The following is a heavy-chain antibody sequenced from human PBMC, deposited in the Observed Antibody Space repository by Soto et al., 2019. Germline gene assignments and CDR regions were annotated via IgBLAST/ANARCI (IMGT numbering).Heavy chain of an antibody. CDR3: GSVRSQH. CDR1: GFIFSDYW. J-gene: IGHJ1*01. CDR2: IKQDGSEK. V-gene: IGHV3-7*01. Sequence: EAQLEESGGGLVQPGGSLRLSCAGSGFIFSDYWMDWVRQAPGKGMQWVASIKQDGSEKRYVDSVQGRFTISTDNTKNSVYLQMNGLRAEDTAVYFCGSVRSQHWGQGALVIVSS.